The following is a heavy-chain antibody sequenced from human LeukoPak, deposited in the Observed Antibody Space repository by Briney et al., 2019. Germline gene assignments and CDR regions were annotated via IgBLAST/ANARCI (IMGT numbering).Heavy chain of an antibody. V-gene: IGHV4-39*01. CDR2: IYYSGST. CDR3: ARNSGWYFDY. Sequence: KPSETLSLTCTVSGGSISGSSYCWGWIRQPPGKGLEWIGSIYYSGSTYYNPSLKSRVTISVDTSKNQFSLKLSSVTAADTAVYYCARNSGWYFDYWGQGTLVTVPS. J-gene: IGHJ4*02. D-gene: IGHD6-19*01. CDR1: GGSISGSSYC.